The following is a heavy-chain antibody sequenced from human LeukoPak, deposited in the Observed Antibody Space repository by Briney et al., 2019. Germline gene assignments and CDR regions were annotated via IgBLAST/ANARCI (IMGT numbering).Heavy chain of an antibody. V-gene: IGHV4-39*02. CDR3: ARDLSRGPGNYYYYYYYMDV. Sequence: SETLSLTCTVSGGCISSSSYYWGWIRQPPGKGLEWIGSIYYSGSTYYNPSLKSRVTISVDTSKNQFSLKLSSVTAADTAVYYCARDLSRGPGNYYYYYYYMDVWGKGTTVTISS. D-gene: IGHD5-24*01. J-gene: IGHJ6*03. CDR1: GGCISSSSYY. CDR2: IYYSGST.